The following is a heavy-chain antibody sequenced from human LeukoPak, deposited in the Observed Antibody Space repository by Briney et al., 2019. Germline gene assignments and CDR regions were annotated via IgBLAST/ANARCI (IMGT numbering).Heavy chain of an antibody. CDR2: IKQDGSEK. V-gene: IGHV3-7*01. J-gene: IGHJ6*03. CDR3: ARDPLSDVYYYYYYMDV. CDR1: GFTFSSYW. Sequence: PGGSLRLSCAASGFTFSSYWMSWVRQAPGKGLEGVANIKQDGSEKFYVDSVKGRCTISRDNAKNSLYLQMNSLRAEDTAVYYCARDPLSDVYYYYYYMDVWGKGTTVTISS.